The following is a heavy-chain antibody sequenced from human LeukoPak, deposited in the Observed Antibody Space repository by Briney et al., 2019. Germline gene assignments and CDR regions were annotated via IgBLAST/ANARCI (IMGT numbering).Heavy chain of an antibody. CDR2: ISAGGGST. D-gene: IGHD3-9*01. J-gene: IGHJ4*02. Sequence: GGSLRLSCAASGFTFSSYAMSWVRQAPGKGLEWVSAISAGGGSTYYADSVKGRFTISRDNSKNTLYLQMNSLRAEDTAVYYCAKNIYGYDILTGYYPAYFDYWGQGTLVTVSS. CDR1: GFTFSSYA. CDR3: AKNIYGYDILTGYYPAYFDY. V-gene: IGHV3-23*01.